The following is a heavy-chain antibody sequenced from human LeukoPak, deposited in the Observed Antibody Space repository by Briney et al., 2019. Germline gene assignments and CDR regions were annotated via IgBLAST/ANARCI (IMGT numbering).Heavy chain of an antibody. CDR1: GYTFTGHY. J-gene: IGHJ3*02. CDR3: ARQLLSNEAFDI. Sequence: ASVKDSCKASGYTFTGHYMHWVRQAPGQGLEWMGHINPYNCGTIYPRKFQGRVTKTRDRSIKTAYIEVSELRSVGTAVYYCARQLLSNEAFDIWGQGTMVTVSS. D-gene: IGHD2-2*01. CDR2: INPYNCGT. V-gene: IGHV1-2*06.